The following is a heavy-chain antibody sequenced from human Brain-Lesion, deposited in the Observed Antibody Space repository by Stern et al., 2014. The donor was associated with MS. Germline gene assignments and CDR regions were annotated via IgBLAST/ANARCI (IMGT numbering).Heavy chain of an antibody. CDR1: GYIFTGYY. V-gene: IGHV1-2*02. D-gene: IGHD3-3*01. CDR3: ARDQRSISIFGVVPCHFFLGMEV. Sequence: QVQLVQSGAEVKKPGASVKVSCKTSGYIFTGYYIHWVRQAPGQGLEWMAWINPNTGGTKYAQKFQGRVTMSRETSISPAYVELSNLASDHPGLYFFARDQRSISIFGVVPCHFFLGMEVWGQGTTVTVSS. J-gene: IGHJ6*02. CDR2: INPNTGGT.